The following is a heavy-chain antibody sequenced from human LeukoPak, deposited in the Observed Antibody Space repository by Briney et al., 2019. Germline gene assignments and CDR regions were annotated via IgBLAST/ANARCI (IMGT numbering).Heavy chain of an antibody. J-gene: IGHJ4*02. CDR3: AKGAGSSWYSDY. Sequence: GGSLRLSCAASGFTFSTYSMHWVRQAPGKGLEWVAFIRYDGSKKYYADSVKGRFTISRDNSKNTLFLQMNSLRTEDTAVYYCAKGAGSSWYSDYWGQGTLVTVSS. V-gene: IGHV3-30*02. CDR2: IRYDGSKK. CDR1: GFTFSTYS. D-gene: IGHD6-13*01.